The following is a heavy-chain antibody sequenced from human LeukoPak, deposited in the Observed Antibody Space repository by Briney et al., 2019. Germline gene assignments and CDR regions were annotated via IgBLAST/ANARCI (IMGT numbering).Heavy chain of an antibody. CDR2: ISYEGGTT. V-gene: IGHV3-30*18. D-gene: IGHD6-13*01. CDR1: GFTFSNYG. Sequence: PGGSLRLSCAGAGFTFSNYGMHWVRQAPGKGLDWVAVISYEGGTTYYADSVKGRFTISRDNSRNTLFLQMDSLRPEDTAVYYCAKEGTARISTWYANWGQGTLVTVSS. J-gene: IGHJ4*02. CDR3: AKEGTARISTWYAN.